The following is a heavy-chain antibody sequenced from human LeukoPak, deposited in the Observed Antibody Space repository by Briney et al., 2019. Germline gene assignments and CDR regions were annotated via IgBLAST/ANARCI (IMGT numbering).Heavy chain of an antibody. CDR3: ARVEPPGGNSDDAFDI. V-gene: IGHV1-8*03. CDR2: MNPNSGNT. D-gene: IGHD4-23*01. J-gene: IGHJ3*02. Sequence: RASVKVSCKASGYTFTSYDINWVRQATGQGLEWMGWMNPNSGNTGYAQKFQGRVTITRNTSISTAYMELSSLRSEDTAVYYCARVEPPGGNSDDAFDIWGQGTMVTVSS. CDR1: GYTFTSYD.